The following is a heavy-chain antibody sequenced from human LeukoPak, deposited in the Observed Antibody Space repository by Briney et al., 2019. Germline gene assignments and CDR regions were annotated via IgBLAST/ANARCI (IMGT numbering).Heavy chain of an antibody. CDR1: GFPLSTSGMR. CDR2: IDWDDDK. V-gene: IGHV2-70*04. D-gene: IGHD3-16*01. J-gene: IGHJ4*02. CDR3: ARSPMGYFDY. Sequence: SGPALVKPTQTLTLTCTFSGFPLSTSGMRVSWIRQPPGKALEWLARIDWDDDKFYSTSLKTRLTISKDTSKNQVVLTMTNMDPVDTATYYCARSPMGYFDYWGQGTLVTVSS.